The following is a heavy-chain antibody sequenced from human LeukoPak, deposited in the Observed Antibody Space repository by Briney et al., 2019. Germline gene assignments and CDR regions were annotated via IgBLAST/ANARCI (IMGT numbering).Heavy chain of an antibody. CDR3: AKSVYYYDSTPLRGKDAFDI. J-gene: IGHJ3*02. V-gene: IGHV3-30*02. Sequence: GGSLRLSCAASGFTFSSYGMQWVRQAPGKGLEWVAFIRYDGSNKYYADSVKGRFTIYRDNYKKTLYLQMNSLRTEDTALYYCAKSVYYYDSTPLRGKDAFDIWGQGTMVTVSS. CDR1: GFTFSSYG. D-gene: IGHD3-22*01. CDR2: IRYDGSNK.